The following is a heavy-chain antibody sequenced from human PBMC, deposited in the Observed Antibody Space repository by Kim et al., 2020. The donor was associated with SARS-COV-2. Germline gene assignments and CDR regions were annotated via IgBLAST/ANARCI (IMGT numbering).Heavy chain of an antibody. CDR2: IWYDGSNK. J-gene: IGHJ4*02. CDR3: ARETGGGSYPDY. V-gene: IGHV3-33*01. D-gene: IGHD1-26*01. CDR1: GFTFSSYG. Sequence: GGSLRLSCAASGFTFSSYGMHWVRQAPGKGLEWVAVIWYDGSNKYYADSVKGRFTISRDNSKNTLYLQMNSLRAEDTAVYYCARETGGGSYPDYWGQGTLVTVSS.